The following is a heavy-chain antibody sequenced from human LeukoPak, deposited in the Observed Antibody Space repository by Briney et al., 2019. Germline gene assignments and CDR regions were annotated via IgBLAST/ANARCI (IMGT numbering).Heavy chain of an antibody. Sequence: PSETLSLTCTVSGYSNSSGYYWGWIRQPPGKGLEWIGSIYHSGSTYYNPSLKSRVTISVDTSKNQFSLKLSSVTAADTAVYYCARELQYYDYVWGSSKDAFDIWGQGTMVTVSS. V-gene: IGHV4-38-2*02. CDR2: IYHSGST. D-gene: IGHD3-16*01. J-gene: IGHJ3*02. CDR1: GYSNSSGYY. CDR3: ARELQYYDYVWGSSKDAFDI.